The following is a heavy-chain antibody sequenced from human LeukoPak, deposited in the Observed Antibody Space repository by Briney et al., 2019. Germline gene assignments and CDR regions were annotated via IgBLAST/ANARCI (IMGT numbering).Heavy chain of an antibody. J-gene: IGHJ4*02. Sequence: GGSLRLSCAASGFTFSSYGMHWVRQAPGKGQEWVAVIWYDGSNKYYADSVKGRFTISRDNSKNTLYLQMNSLRAEDTAVYYCARGPGDSSSSPFYWGQGTLVTVSS. V-gene: IGHV3-33*01. CDR2: IWYDGSNK. CDR3: ARGPGDSSSSPFY. CDR1: GFTFSSYG. D-gene: IGHD6-6*01.